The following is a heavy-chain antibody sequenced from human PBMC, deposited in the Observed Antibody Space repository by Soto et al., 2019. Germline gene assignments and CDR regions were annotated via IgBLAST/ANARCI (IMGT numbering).Heavy chain of an antibody. D-gene: IGHD3-3*01. CDR3: ARGPGYDFWSGAFPDHYYYYYMDV. Sequence: GASVKVSCKASGYTFTSYDINWARQSTGQGLEWMGWMNPNSGNTGYAQKFQGRVTMTRNTSISTAYMELSSLRSEDTAVYYCARGPGYDFWSGAFPDHYYYYYMDVWGKGTTVTVSS. CDR2: MNPNSGNT. V-gene: IGHV1-8*01. CDR1: GYTFTSYD. J-gene: IGHJ6*03.